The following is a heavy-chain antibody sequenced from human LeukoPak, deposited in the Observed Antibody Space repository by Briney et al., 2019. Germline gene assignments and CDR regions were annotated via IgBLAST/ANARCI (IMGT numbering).Heavy chain of an antibody. CDR3: VRAHHPGGWFDP. Sequence: PGGSLRLSCAPSGFPFSIFGMTGSPQAQGKGREGVASINQDGGEIHYVDSVKGRFTISRDNAKNSLYLQMNSLTAEDTAVHYCVRAHHPGGWFDPWGQGTLVTVSS. CDR2: INQDGGEI. D-gene: IGHD3-10*01. V-gene: IGHV3-7*04. J-gene: IGHJ5*02. CDR1: GFPFSIFG.